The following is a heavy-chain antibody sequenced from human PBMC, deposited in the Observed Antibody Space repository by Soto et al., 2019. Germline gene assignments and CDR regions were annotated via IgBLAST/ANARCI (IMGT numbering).Heavy chain of an antibody. D-gene: IGHD3-22*01. Sequence: QVQLVQSGAEVEKPGSSVKVSCKASAGTCSSYGISWVRQAPGQGLEWMGGIMPIFGTPNYAQKFQGRVTITADESTSTGYMELSSLTSEDPAVYYCVRDRSWKSYYYDSSVPCFYGMDFWGQGTTVTVSS. V-gene: IGHV1-69*01. CDR3: VRDRSWKSYYYDSSVPCFYGMDF. CDR1: AGTCSSYG. CDR2: IMPIFGTP. J-gene: IGHJ6*02.